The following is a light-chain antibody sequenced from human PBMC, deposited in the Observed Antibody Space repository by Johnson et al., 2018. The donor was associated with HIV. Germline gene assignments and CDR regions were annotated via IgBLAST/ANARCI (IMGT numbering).Light chain of an antibody. Sequence: QSVLTQPPSVSAAPGQKVTISCFGSDSNIGNNYVSWYQQVPGTAPKLLIYDNDKRPSGIPDRFSGSKSGTSATLGITGLQTGDEADYYCETWDSSLSGVFGTVTKLTVL. J-gene: IGLJ1*01. CDR2: DND. CDR3: ETWDSSLSGV. CDR1: DSNIGNNY. V-gene: IGLV1-51*01.